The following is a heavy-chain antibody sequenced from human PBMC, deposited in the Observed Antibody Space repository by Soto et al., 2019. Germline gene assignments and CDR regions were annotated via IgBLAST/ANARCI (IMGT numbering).Heavy chain of an antibody. CDR2: FDPEDGET. V-gene: IGHV1-24*01. CDR3: ATSRLGLLWFPGNPYYYGMDV. Sequence: ASVKVSCKVSGYTLTELSMHWVRQAPGKGLEWMGGFDPEDGETIYAQKFQGRVTMTEDTSTDTAYMELSSLRSEDTAVYYCATSRLGLLWFPGNPYYYGMDVWGQGTTVTVSS. D-gene: IGHD3-10*01. J-gene: IGHJ6*02. CDR1: GYTLTELS.